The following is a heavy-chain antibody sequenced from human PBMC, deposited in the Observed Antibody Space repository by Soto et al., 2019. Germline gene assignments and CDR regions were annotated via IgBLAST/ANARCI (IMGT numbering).Heavy chain of an antibody. V-gene: IGHV3-30-3*01. CDR2: ISYDGSNK. J-gene: IGHJ5*02. D-gene: IGHD3-10*01. CDR1: GFTFSSYA. CDR3: ARDTVGLGELLGWFDP. Sequence: GGSLRLSCAASGFTFSSYAMHWVRQAPGKGLEWVAVISYDGSNKYYADSVKGRFTISRDNSKSTLYLQMNSLRAEDTAVYYCARDTVGLGELLGWFDPWGQGTLVPVSS.